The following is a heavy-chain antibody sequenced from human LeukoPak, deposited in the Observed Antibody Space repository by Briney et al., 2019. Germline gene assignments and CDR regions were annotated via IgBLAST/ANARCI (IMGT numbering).Heavy chain of an antibody. V-gene: IGHV1-69*04. CDR3: ARDQGIVVAIARYNWFDP. CDR1: GGTFSSYT. J-gene: IGHJ5*02. Sequence: SVKVSCKASGGTFSSYTISWVRQAHGQGLEWMGRIIPILGIANYAQKFQGRVTITADKSTSTAYMELSSLRSEDTAVYYCARDQGIVVAIARYNWFDPWGQGTLVTVSS. CDR2: IIPILGIA. D-gene: IGHD2-21*01.